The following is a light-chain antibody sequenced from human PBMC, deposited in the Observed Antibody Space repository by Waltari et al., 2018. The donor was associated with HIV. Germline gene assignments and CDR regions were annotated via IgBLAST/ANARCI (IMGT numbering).Light chain of an antibody. Sequence: QTVVTQEPSFSVSPGGTVTPTCGLNSGPVSPTSFPSWYQQTPGQAPRTLIYSTNIRSSGVPDRFSGSILGNKAALTITGAQADDESDYYCLVHMGHGAWVFGGGTKLTVL. CDR2: STN. CDR3: LVHMGHGAWV. J-gene: IGLJ3*02. V-gene: IGLV8-61*01. CDR1: SGPVSPTSF.